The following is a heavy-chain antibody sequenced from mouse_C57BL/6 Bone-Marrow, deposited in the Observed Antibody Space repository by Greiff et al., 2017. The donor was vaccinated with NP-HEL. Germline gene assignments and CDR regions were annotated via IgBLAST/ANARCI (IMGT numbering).Heavy chain of an antibody. Sequence: QVQLQQPGAELVRPGSSVKLSCKASGYTFTSYWMHWVKQRPIQGLEWIGNIDPSDSETPYNQKFKDKATLTVDKSSSTAYMQLSSLTSEDSAVYYCASNYYYYGSSYWYFDVWGTGTTVTVSS. D-gene: IGHD1-1*01. V-gene: IGHV1-52*01. CDR3: ASNYYYYGSSYWYFDV. CDR1: GYTFTSYW. CDR2: IDPSDSET. J-gene: IGHJ1*03.